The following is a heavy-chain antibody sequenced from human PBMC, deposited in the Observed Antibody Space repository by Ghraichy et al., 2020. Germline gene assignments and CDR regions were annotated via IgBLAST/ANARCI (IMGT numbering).Heavy chain of an antibody. CDR3: ARGSNWGVGAFDI. CDR1: GASISSSSYY. D-gene: IGHD7-27*01. J-gene: IGHJ3*02. CDR2: IYYSGST. V-gene: IGHV4-39*07. Sequence: SETLSLTCTVSGASISSSSYYWGWIRQPPGKGLEWIGSIYYSGSTYYNPSLKSRVTISVDTSKNQFSLKLSSVTAADTAVYYCARGSNWGVGAFDIWGQGTMVTVSS.